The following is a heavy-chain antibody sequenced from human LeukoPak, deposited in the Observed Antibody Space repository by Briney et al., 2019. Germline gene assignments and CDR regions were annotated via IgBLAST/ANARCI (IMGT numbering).Heavy chain of an antibody. V-gene: IGHV1-8*01. CDR2: MYPNTGKT. J-gene: IGHJ4*02. D-gene: IGHD1-26*01. Sequence: GASVKVSCKASGYTFTSYDIHWVRQATGQGLEWMGWMYPNTGKTDFAKKFQGRVTMTRNTSINTVYMELSSLRSEDTAVYYCARKLGAPHYFDFWGQGTLVTVSS. CDR3: ARKLGAPHYFDF. CDR1: GYTFTSYD.